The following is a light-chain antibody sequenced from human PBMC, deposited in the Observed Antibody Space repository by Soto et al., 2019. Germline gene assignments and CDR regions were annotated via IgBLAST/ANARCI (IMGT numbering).Light chain of an antibody. CDR1: QSISSW. Sequence: DIQMTQSPSTLSASVGDRVTITCRASQSISSWLAWYQQKPGKAPKLLIYKAPSLESGVPSRFSGSGSGTEFTLTISSLQPDDFATYYCQQYNSYSLIPFGPGTKVDIK. V-gene: IGKV1-5*03. CDR3: QQYNSYSLIP. CDR2: KAP. J-gene: IGKJ3*01.